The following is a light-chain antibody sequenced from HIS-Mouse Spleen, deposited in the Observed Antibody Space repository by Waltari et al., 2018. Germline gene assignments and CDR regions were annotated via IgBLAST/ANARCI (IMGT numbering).Light chain of an antibody. J-gene: IGLJ3*02. CDR1: SSNIGSNY. V-gene: IGLV1-47*01. CDR2: RNN. Sequence: QSVLTQPPSASGTPGQRVTISCSGSSSNIGSNYVYWYQQLPGTAPKLLIYRNNQRASVVPERFSGSKSRTSASLAISELRSEDEADYYCAAWDDSLSGPVFGGGTKLTVL. CDR3: AAWDDSLSGPV.